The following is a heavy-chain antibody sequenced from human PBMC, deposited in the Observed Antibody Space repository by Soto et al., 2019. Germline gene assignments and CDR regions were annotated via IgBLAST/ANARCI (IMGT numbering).Heavy chain of an antibody. D-gene: IGHD3-22*01. CDR1: GFTFSSYA. V-gene: IGHV3-23*01. Sequence: PGGSLRLSCAASGFTFSSYAMSWVRQAPGKGLEWVSAISGSGGSTYYADSVKGRFTISRDNSKNTLYLQMNSLRAEDTAVYYCAKEEKQLWDTYYYDSSGYWPPVYWGQGTLVTVSS. CDR3: AKEEKQLWDTYYYDSSGYWPPVY. CDR2: ISGSGGST. J-gene: IGHJ4*02.